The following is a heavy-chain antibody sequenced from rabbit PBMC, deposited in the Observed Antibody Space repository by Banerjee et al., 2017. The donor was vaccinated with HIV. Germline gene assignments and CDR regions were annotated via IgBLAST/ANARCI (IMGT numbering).Heavy chain of an antibody. CDR3: ARAGYPGYAYAFNL. Sequence: QSLEESGGDLVKPGASLTLTCKASGFDLSSYYWICWVRQAPGKGLEWIACIYTGDGNTYYASWAKGRFTITKTSSTTLTLQMTSLTAADTATYFCARAGYPGYAYAFNLRGPGTLVTVS. CDR1: GFDLSSYYW. V-gene: IGHV1S40*01. D-gene: IGHD6-1*01. J-gene: IGHJ4*01. CDR2: IYTGDGNT.